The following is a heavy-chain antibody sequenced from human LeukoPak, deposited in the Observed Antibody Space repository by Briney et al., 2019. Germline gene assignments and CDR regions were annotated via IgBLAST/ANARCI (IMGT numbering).Heavy chain of an antibody. J-gene: IGHJ4*02. CDR2: IYSGGST. Sequence: GGSLRLSCAASGFTVSSNYMSWVRQAPGKGLECVSVIYSGGSTYYADSVKGRFTISRDNSKNALYLQMNSLRAEDTAVYYCARYPSDQYYFDYWGQGTLVTVSS. V-gene: IGHV3-53*01. CDR1: GFTVSSNY. CDR3: ARYPSDQYYFDY.